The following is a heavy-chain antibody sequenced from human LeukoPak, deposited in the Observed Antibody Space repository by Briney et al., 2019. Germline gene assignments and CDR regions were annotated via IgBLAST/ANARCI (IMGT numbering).Heavy chain of an antibody. CDR3: ARLAARGFWSGYQIDY. D-gene: IGHD3-3*01. Sequence: ASVKVSCMASGCTFTSYDINRVRQATGQGLEWMGWMNPNSGNTGYAQKFQGRVTITRNTSISTAYMELSSLRSEDTAVYYCARLAARGFWSGYQIDYWGQGTLVTVSS. CDR1: GCTFTSYD. J-gene: IGHJ4*02. V-gene: IGHV1-8*03. CDR2: MNPNSGNT.